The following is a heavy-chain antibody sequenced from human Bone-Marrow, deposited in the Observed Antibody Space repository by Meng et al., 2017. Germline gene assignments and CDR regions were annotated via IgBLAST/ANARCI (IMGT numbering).Heavy chain of an antibody. V-gene: IGHV3-15*01. D-gene: IGHD4-17*01. J-gene: IGHJ4*02. Sequence: GESLKISCAASGFTFSNAWMSWVRQAPGKGLEWVGRIKSKTDGGTTDYAAPVKGRFTISRDDSKNTLYLQMNSLKTEDTAVYYCTTELLYGAQTFDYWGQGTLVTVSS. CDR3: TTELLYGAQTFDY. CDR2: IKSKTDGGTT. CDR1: GFTFSNAW.